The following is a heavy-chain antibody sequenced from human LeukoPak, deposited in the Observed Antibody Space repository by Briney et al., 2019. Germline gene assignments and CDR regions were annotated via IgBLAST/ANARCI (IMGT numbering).Heavy chain of an antibody. V-gene: IGHV1-2*02. CDR3: ATESAVAYAFDI. CDR1: GYTFTGYY. J-gene: IGHJ3*02. Sequence: ASVKVSFKASGYTFTGYYMHWVRQAPGQGLEWMGWISPNSGGTNYAQKFQGRVTMTRDTSITTAYMELSRLRSDDTAVYYCATESAVAYAFDIWGQGTMVTVSS. CDR2: ISPNSGGT. D-gene: IGHD6-19*01.